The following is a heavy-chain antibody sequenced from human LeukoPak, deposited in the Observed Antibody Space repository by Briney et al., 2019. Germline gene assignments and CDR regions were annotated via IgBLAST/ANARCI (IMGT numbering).Heavy chain of an antibody. J-gene: IGHJ4*02. CDR3: ARDKYCSDGNCDGGSKFDY. CDR2: IKEDGSEK. CDR1: GFTFSNYW. Sequence: PGGSLRLSCAASGFTFSNYWMSWVRQAPGKGLEWVANIKEDGSEKNYVDSVKGRFTISRDNAKSSVYLQMNSLRAEDTGVHYCARDKYCSDGNCDGGSKFDYWGQGTLVTVSS. V-gene: IGHV3-7*01. D-gene: IGHD2-15*01.